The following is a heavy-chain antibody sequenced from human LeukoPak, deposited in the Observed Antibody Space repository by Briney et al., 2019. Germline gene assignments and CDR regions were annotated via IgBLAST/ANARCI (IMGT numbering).Heavy chain of an antibody. CDR1: GCSISSGGSY. CDR3: ARGPRDIVVVPAAPYWFDP. D-gene: IGHD2-2*01. CDR2: FYPSGSI. J-gene: IGHJ5*02. V-gene: IGHV4-61*02. Sequence: SETLSLTCTVSGCSISSGGSYWSWIWQPAGKGLEWIWRFYPSGSISYNPSLVSRVTISLDTSNNQYSLTLSSVTAADTAVYYCARGPRDIVVVPAAPYWFDPWGQGTLVTVSS.